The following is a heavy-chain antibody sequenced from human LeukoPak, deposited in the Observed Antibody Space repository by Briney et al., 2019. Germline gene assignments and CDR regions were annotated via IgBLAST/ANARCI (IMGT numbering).Heavy chain of an antibody. J-gene: IGHJ5*02. CDR1: GFNFRNHA. Sequence: GGSLRLSCAASGFNFRNHAMSWVRQAPEKGLEWVAGISTSGGDTYYPDSVKGRFSISRDNSENMLSLQMNSLRGDDTALYYCVKGYEAFGPWGQGTLVAVSS. CDR3: VKGYEAFGP. V-gene: IGHV3-23*01. CDR2: ISTSGGDT. D-gene: IGHD3-3*01.